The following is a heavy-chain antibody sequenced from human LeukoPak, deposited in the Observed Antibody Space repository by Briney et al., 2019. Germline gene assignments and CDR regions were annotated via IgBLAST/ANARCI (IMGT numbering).Heavy chain of an antibody. Sequence: ASVKVSCKASGYTFTSYGIIWVRQAPGQGLEWMGWISAYNGKTNYAQNLQGRVTMTTDTSTSTAYMELRGLRSDDTAVYYCARGDSSSAPFDYWGQGTLVTVSS. V-gene: IGHV1-18*01. CDR1: GYTFTSYG. J-gene: IGHJ4*02. D-gene: IGHD3-22*01. CDR3: ARGDSSSAPFDY. CDR2: ISAYNGKT.